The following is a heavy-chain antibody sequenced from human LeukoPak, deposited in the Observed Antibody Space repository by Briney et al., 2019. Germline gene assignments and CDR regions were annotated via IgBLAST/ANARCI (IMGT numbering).Heavy chain of an antibody. J-gene: IGHJ6*02. CDR2: ISSSGSTI. V-gene: IGHV3-48*03. D-gene: IGHD6-13*01. Sequence: GGSLRLSCAASGFTFSSYEMNWVRQAPGKGLEWVSYISSSGSTIYYADSVKGRFTISRDNAKNSLHLQMNSLRAEDTAVYYCARSDTGIAAAGTRDHYYYGMDVWGQGTTVTVSS. CDR3: ARSDTGIAAAGTRDHYYYGMDV. CDR1: GFTFSSYE.